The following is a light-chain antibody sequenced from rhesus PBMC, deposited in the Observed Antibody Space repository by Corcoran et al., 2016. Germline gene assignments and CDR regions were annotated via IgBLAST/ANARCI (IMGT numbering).Light chain of an antibody. CDR3: PETSNFSPFT. V-gene: IGKV3-31*02. Sequence: EIVMTQSPATLSLSPGETATISCRTSQSVSSKLAWYQQKPGQAPRLLIYGASSRANGIPHRFSGRGAGTDFTLTINSLEPEDFAVYYCPETSNFSPFTFGPGTKLDIQ. J-gene: IGKJ3*01. CDR1: QSVSSK. CDR2: GAS.